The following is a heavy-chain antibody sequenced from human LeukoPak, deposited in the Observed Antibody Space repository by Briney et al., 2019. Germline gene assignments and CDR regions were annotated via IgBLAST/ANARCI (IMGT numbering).Heavy chain of an antibody. D-gene: IGHD4-17*01. CDR2: ISGSGGST. J-gene: IGHJ4*02. Sequence: GGSLRLSCAASGFTFSSYAMSWVRQAPGKGLEWVSAISGSGGSTYYADSVKGRFTISRDSAKNSLYLQMNSLRAEDTAVYYCARVRTTVTYYFDYWGQGTLVTVSS. CDR1: GFTFSSYA. CDR3: ARVRTTVTYYFDY. V-gene: IGHV3-23*01.